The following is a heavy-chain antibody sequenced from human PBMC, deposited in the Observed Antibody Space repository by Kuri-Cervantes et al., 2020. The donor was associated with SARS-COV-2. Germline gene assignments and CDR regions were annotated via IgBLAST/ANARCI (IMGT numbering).Heavy chain of an antibody. CDR2: FDPEDGET. D-gene: IGHD1/OR15-1a*01. V-gene: IGHV1-24*01. Sequence: ASVKDSCKVSGYTLTELSMHWVRQAPGKGLEWMGGFDPEDGETIYAQKFQGRVTMTRNTSISTAYMELSSLRSEDTAVYYCARFGSSRNNGPYFDLWGRGTLVTVSS. CDR3: ARFGSSRNNGPYFDL. CDR1: GYTLTELS. J-gene: IGHJ2*01.